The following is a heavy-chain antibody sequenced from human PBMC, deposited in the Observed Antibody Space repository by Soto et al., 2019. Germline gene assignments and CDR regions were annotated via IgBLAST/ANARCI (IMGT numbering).Heavy chain of an antibody. V-gene: IGHV3-30*18. CDR3: ANDGAPRYCSSISCPPAGAY. CDR2: ISYDGSHK. J-gene: IGHJ4*02. D-gene: IGHD2-2*01. CDR1: GFTFSNYG. Sequence: QVQLVESGGGVVQPGRSLRLSCAGSGFTFSNYGLHWVRQAPGKGLEWVAVISYDGSHKYYADSVKGRFTISRDNSNNMLYLQMESLRAEDTAVYYCANDGAPRYCSSISCPPAGAYWGQGTLVTVSS.